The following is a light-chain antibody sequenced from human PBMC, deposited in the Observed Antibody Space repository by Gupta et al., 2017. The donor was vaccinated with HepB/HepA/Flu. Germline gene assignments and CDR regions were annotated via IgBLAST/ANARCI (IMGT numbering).Light chain of an antibody. CDR2: KAS. J-gene: IGKJ2*01. V-gene: IGKV1-5*03. CDR3: QQENRDLGLYI. CDR1: QSITRW. Sequence: DIQMTQSPSTLSASSGDRITITCRARQSITRWLAWYQQKPGKAPQLLLYKASTLQKGVPSRFSGSGDGTEFNLTISSRQPEDFESYYCQQENRDLGLYIFGQGTKVEIK.